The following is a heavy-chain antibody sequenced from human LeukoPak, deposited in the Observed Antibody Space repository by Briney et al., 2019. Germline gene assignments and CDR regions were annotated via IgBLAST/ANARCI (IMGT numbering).Heavy chain of an antibody. D-gene: IGHD2-15*01. CDR3: ARDGYCSSGSCYGSYDY. J-gene: IGHJ4*02. V-gene: IGHV3-48*02. CDR1: GFIFSKYS. CDR2: ISSSSDTI. Sequence: PGGSLRLSCAASGFIFSKYSMHWVRQAPGKGLEWVSYISSSSDTIYYADSVKGRFTTSRDNAKNSLYLQMNSLRDEDTAVYYCARDGYCSSGSCYGSYDYWGQGTLVTVSS.